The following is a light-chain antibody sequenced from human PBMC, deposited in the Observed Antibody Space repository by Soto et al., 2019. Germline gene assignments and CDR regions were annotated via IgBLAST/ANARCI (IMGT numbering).Light chain of an antibody. CDR1: QSINNY. CDR2: KAS. V-gene: IGKV1-5*03. J-gene: IGKJ1*01. Sequence: DIQVTQSPSSLSASVGDRVTITCRAIQSINNYLSWYQQKPGKAPNLLIYKASTLKSGVPSRFGGSGSGTEFTLTISSLQPDDFATYYCQQYNTYSWTFGQGTKVDIK. CDR3: QQYNTYSWT.